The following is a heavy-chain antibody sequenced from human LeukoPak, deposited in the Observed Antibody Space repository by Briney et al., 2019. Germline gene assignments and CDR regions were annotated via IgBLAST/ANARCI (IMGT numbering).Heavy chain of an antibody. Sequence: SETLSLTCAVSGYSISSGYYWGWIRQPTGKGLEWIGSIYHSGSTYYNPSLKSRVTISVDTSKNQFSLKLSSVTAADTAVYYCARTYGSGSYPKRYFDYWGQGTLVTVSS. D-gene: IGHD3-10*01. J-gene: IGHJ4*02. CDR1: GYSISSGYY. CDR3: ARTYGSGSYPKRYFDY. CDR2: IYHSGST. V-gene: IGHV4-38-2*01.